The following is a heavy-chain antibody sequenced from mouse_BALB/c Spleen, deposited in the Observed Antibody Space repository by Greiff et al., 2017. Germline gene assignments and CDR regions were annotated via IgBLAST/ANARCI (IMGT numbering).Heavy chain of an antibody. CDR3: AREGGYDHVEGFAY. CDR2: INPYNDGT. J-gene: IGHJ3*01. D-gene: IGHD3-1*01. CDR1: GYTFTSYV. Sequence: EVQLVESGPELVKPGASVKMSCKASGYTFTSYVMHWVKQKPGQGLEWIGYINPYNDGTKYNEKFKGKATLTSDKSSSTAYMELSSLTSEDSAVYYCAREGGYDHVEGFAYWGQGTLVTVSA. V-gene: IGHV1-14*01.